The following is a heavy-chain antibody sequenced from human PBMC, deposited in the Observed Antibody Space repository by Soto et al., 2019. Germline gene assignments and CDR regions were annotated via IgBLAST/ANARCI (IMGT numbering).Heavy chain of an antibody. D-gene: IGHD3-10*01. J-gene: IGHJ6*02. V-gene: IGHV4-39*01. CDR1: GGSISSSSYY. CDR3: ARHFEFGYYYYGMDV. CDR2: IYYSGST. Sequence: SETLSLTCTVSGGSISSSSYYWGWIRQPPGKGLEWIGSIYYSGSTYYNPSLKSRVTISVDTSKNQFSLKLSSVTAADTAVYYCARHFEFGYYYYGMDVWGQGTTVTVS.